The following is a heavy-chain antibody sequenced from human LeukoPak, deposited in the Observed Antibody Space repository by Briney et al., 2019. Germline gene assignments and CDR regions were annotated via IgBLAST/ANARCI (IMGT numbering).Heavy chain of an antibody. J-gene: IGHJ4*02. CDR3: AKDGPGFPAY. V-gene: IGHV3-30*18. D-gene: IGHD3-10*01. CDR1: GFTFSSYG. CDR2: ISYDGSNK. Sequence: PSGGSLRLSCAASGFTFSSYGMHWVRQAPGKGLEWVAVISYDGSNKYYADSVKGRFTISRDNSENTLYLQMNSLRAEDTAVYYCAKDGPGFPAYWGREPWSPSPQ.